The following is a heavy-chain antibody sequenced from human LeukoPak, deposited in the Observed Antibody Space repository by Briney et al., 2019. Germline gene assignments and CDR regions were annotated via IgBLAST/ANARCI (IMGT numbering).Heavy chain of an antibody. D-gene: IGHD4-11*01. CDR1: GGSISSYY. V-gene: IGHV4-59*01. Sequence: PSEALSLTCTVSGGSISSYYWSWIRQPPGKGLEWIGYIYYSGSTNYNPSLKSRVTISVDTSKNQFSLKLSFVTAADTAVYYCARVLGATVTTNYYYMDVWGKGTTVTVSS. CDR3: ARVLGATVTTNYYYMDV. CDR2: IYYSGST. J-gene: IGHJ6*03.